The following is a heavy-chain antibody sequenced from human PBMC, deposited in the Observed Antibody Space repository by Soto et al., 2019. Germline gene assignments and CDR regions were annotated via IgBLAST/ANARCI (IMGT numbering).Heavy chain of an antibody. CDR3: VRQGIGFLHGLVDV. D-gene: IGHD3-10*01. CDR2: VYDPWST. J-gene: IGHJ6*01. Sequence: QVQVQQSGPGLVKPSETLSLTCTVSSGPSKSHNWGWIRQPPGRGLEWIGYVYDPWSTSYNPSLKSRFTVSADTSTNRISLTLRFVTAADTAVYYCVRQGIGFLHGLVDVWGQGTTVIVSS. CDR1: SGPSKSHN. V-gene: IGHV4-59*08.